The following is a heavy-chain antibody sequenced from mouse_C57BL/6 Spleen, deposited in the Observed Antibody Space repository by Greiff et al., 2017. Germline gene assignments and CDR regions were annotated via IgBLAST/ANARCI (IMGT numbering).Heavy chain of an antibody. CDR2: ISSGGDYI. V-gene: IGHV5-9-1*02. D-gene: IGHD2-1*01. J-gene: IGHJ3*01. Sequence: EVQLVESGAGLVKPGGSLKLSCAASGFTFSSYAMSWVRQTPEKRLEWVAYISSGGDYIYYADTVKGRFTLSRDNARNTLYLQMSSLKSEDTAMFYCTRRDGNYVGFAYWGQGTLVTVSA. CDR1: GFTFSSYA. CDR3: TRRDGNYVGFAY.